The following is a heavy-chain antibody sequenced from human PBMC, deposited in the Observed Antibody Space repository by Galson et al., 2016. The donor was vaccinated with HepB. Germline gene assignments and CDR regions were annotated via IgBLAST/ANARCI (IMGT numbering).Heavy chain of an antibody. CDR2: IRADNGYT. CDR1: GYNFSSYG. J-gene: IGHJ3*02. D-gene: IGHD5-12*01. CDR3: ARDRRDVVATIWDDAFDI. V-gene: IGHV1-18*01. Sequence: SVKVSCKASGYNFSSYGISWVRQAPGQGPEWVGWIRADNGYTNYAQKLQGRVSMTTDTSTATAYMERRSLKSDDTAVYYCARDRRDVVATIWDDAFDIWGQGTTVTVSS.